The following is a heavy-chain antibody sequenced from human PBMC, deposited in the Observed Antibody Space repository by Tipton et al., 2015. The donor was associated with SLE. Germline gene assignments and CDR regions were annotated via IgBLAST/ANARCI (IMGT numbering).Heavy chain of an antibody. CDR2: IYYSGST. CDR1: GVSISSHY. V-gene: IGHV4-59*11. D-gene: IGHD3-3*01. CDR3: ARAAGTIFGVVKNGMDV. Sequence: TLSLTCTVSGVSISSHYLSWIRQPPGKGLEWIGYIYYSGSTNYNPSLKSRVTISVDTSKNQFSLKLSSVTAADTAVYYCARAAGTIFGVVKNGMDVWGQGTTVTVS. J-gene: IGHJ6*02.